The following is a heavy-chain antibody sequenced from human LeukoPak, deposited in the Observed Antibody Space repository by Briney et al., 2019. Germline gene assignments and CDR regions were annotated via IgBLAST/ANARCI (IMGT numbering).Heavy chain of an antibody. CDR2: ISSSSSDI. D-gene: IGHD3-10*01. CDR1: GFTFSSYS. Sequence: GGSLRLSCAASGFTFSSYSMNWVRQAPGKGLEWVSSISSSSSDIYYADSVKGRFTISRDNAKNSLYLQMNSLRAEDTAVYYCARVGPLNYYGSGSSDGGGQGTLVTVSS. CDR3: ARVGPLNYYGSGSSDG. J-gene: IGHJ4*02. V-gene: IGHV3-21*01.